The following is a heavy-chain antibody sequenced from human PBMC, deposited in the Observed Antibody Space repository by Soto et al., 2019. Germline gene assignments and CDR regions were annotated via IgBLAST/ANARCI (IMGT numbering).Heavy chain of an antibody. CDR2: IWFDGSNK. Sequence: QVRLVESGGGVVQPGRSLRLSCAASGFIFSNYGMQWVRQAPGKGLEWVAMIWFDGSNKYHADSVKGRFTISRDNSKNTLYLQMDNLSAEDTAVYYCVKDHSYGSGPSYGHNWFDPWGQGTLVTVSS. CDR1: GFIFSNYG. D-gene: IGHD3-10*01. V-gene: IGHV3-33*06. CDR3: VKDHSYGSGPSYGHNWFDP. J-gene: IGHJ5*02.